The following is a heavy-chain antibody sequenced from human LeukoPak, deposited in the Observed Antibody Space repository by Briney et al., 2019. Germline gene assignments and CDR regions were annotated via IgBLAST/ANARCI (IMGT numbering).Heavy chain of an antibody. D-gene: IGHD5-18*01. CDR3: AKDGLRPHIDS. V-gene: IGHV3-30*02. CDR1: GFTFSSYG. Sequence: PGGSLRLSCAASGFTFSSYGIHWVRQAPGKGLEWVAVISYDGSDKYYADSVKGRFTISRDNSKSALYLQMSSLRGEDTAVYYCAKDGLRPHIDSWGQGTRVTVSS. J-gene: IGHJ4*02. CDR2: ISYDGSDK.